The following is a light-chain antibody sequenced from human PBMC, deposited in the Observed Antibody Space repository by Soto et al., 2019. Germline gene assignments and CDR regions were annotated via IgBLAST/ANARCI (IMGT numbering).Light chain of an antibody. Sequence: QSALTQPASVSGSPGQSITISCTGTSSDVGSYNLVSWYQHHPSKAPKLMIYEDSKRPSGVSNRFSGSKSGNTASLTISGLQAEDEADYYCCSYAGSSTFVVFGGGTKLTVL. CDR1: SSDVGSYNL. CDR2: EDS. V-gene: IGLV2-23*01. J-gene: IGLJ2*01. CDR3: CSYAGSSTFVV.